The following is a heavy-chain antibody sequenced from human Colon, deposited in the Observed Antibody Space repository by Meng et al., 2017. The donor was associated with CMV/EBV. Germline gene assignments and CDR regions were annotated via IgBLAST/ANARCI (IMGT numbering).Heavy chain of an antibody. CDR1: GGTFSSYA. V-gene: IGHV1-69*05. D-gene: IGHD2-8*01. CDR3: ARECCTNGPCEGAYDC. CDR2: IIPIFGTA. Sequence: SVKVSCKASGGTFSSYAISWVRQAPGQGLEWMGGIIPIFGTANYAQKFQGRVTITTDESTSTACMELSSLRSEDTAVYYCARECCTNGPCEGAYDCWGQGTLVTVSS. J-gene: IGHJ4*02.